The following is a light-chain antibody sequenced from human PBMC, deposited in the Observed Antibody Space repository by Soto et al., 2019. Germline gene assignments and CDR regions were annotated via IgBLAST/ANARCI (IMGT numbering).Light chain of an antibody. CDR1: QSVNDN. CDR2: GAF. J-gene: IGKJ4*01. Sequence: EIVMTQSPATLSVSPGERATLSCRASQSVNDNLAWYQQRPGQAPRLLIYGAFFRATGIPARFTGSGSGTELTLTISSLQSEDFAIYYCQQYSKWPPLTFGGGTNVEIK. CDR3: QQYSKWPPLT. V-gene: IGKV3-15*01.